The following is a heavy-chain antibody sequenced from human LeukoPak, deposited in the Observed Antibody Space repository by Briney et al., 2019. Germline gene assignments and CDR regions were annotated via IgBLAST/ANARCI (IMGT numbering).Heavy chain of an antibody. Sequence: PSETLSLTCTVSGGSISSGDYYWSWIRQPPGKGLEWIGYIYYSGSTYYNPSLKSRVTISVDTSKNQFSLKLSSVTAADTAVYYCARDQGVAVGHYFDYWGQGTLVTVSS. CDR3: ARDQGVAVGHYFDY. CDR2: IYYSGST. D-gene: IGHD6-19*01. J-gene: IGHJ4*02. CDR1: GGSISSGDYY. V-gene: IGHV4-30-4*02.